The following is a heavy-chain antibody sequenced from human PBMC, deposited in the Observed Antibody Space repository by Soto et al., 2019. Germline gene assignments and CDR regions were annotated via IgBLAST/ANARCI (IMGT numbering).Heavy chain of an antibody. CDR2: ISSSSSTI. J-gene: IGHJ3*02. CDR1: GFTFSSYS. D-gene: IGHD3-3*01. Sequence: EVQLVESGGGLVQPGGSLRLSCAASGFTFSSYSMNWVRQAPGKGLEWVSYISSSSSTIYYADSVKGRFTISRDNAKNSLYLQKNSLRAEDTAVYYCARDYSHDFWSGHDAFDIWGQGTMVTVSS. V-gene: IGHV3-48*01. CDR3: ARDYSHDFWSGHDAFDI.